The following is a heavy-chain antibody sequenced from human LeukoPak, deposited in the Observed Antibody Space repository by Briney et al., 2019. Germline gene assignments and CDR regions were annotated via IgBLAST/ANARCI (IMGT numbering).Heavy chain of an antibody. CDR1: GFTFSDYW. CDR3: ARWRGSTSERSDY. D-gene: IGHD2-2*01. Sequence: GGSLRLSCTASGFTFSDYWMTWVRQAPGKGLEWGANIKQDGIAKYYVDSVKGRFTISRDNAKNSLYLQMDSLRVEDTATYYCARWRGSTSERSDYWGQGTLVTVSS. CDR2: IKQDGIAK. V-gene: IGHV3-7*01. J-gene: IGHJ4*02.